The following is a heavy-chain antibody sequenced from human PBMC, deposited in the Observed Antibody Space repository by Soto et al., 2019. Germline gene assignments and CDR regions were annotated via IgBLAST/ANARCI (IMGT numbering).Heavy chain of an antibody. J-gene: IGHJ4*02. CDR1: GFTFSSYG. D-gene: IGHD4-17*01. CDR2: ISYDGSNK. V-gene: IGHV3-30*18. CDR3: AKDPDYGGNSCIY. Sequence: QVQLVESGGGVVQPGRSLRLSCAASGFTFSSYGMHWVRQAPGKGLEWVAVISYDGSNKYYADSVKGRFTISRDNSKNTLYLHMNSLRAEDTAVYYCAKDPDYGGNSCIYWGQGTLVTVSS.